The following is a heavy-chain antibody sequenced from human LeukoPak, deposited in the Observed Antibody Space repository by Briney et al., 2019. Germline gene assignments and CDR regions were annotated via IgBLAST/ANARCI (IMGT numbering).Heavy chain of an antibody. V-gene: IGHV3-33*08. Sequence: PGGSLRLSCVASGFTFSNYWMHWVRQAPGKGLEWVAVIWYDGSNKDYADSVKGRFTISRDNSKNTLYLQMNTLRAEDTAVYYCARIRGYYFDYWGQGTLVTVSS. CDR1: GFTFSNYW. CDR2: IWYDGSNK. J-gene: IGHJ4*02. D-gene: IGHD6-13*01. CDR3: ARIRGYYFDY.